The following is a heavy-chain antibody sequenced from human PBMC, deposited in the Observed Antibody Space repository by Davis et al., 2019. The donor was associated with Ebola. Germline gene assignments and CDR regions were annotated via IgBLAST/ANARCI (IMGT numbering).Heavy chain of an antibody. CDR2: IIPIFGTA. CDR3: ARGSGYGDYVLFV. V-gene: IGHV1-69*13. D-gene: IGHD4-17*01. Sequence: AASVKVSCKASGYTFTSYGISWVRQAPGQGLEWMGGIIPIFGTANYAQKFQGRVTITADESTSTAYMELSSLRSEDTAVYYCARGSGYGDYVLFVWGQGTLVTVSS. CDR1: GYTFTSYG. J-gene: IGHJ4*02.